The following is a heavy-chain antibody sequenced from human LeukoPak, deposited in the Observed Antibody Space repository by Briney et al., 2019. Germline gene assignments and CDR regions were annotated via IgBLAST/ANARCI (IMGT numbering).Heavy chain of an antibody. V-gene: IGHV4-30-2*01. Sequence: SQTLSLTCTVSGGSISSGGYYWSWIRQPPGKGLEWIGYIYHSGSTYYNPSLKSRVTISVDRSKNQFSLKLSSVTAADTAVYYCASGYSYGSNLAFDIWGQGTVVTVSS. CDR2: IYHSGST. D-gene: IGHD5-18*01. J-gene: IGHJ3*02. CDR1: GGSISSGGYY. CDR3: ASGYSYGSNLAFDI.